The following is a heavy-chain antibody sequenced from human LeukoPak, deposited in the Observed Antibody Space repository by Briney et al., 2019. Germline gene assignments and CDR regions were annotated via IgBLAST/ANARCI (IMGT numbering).Heavy chain of an antibody. CDR1: GFTFDDYT. J-gene: IGHJ3*01. CDR2: ICWDGGST. D-gene: IGHD6-13*01. V-gene: IGHV3-43*01. Sequence: PGGSLRLSGAASGFTFDDYTMYSVRQAPRNLLHRVSLICWDGGSTYYADSVKGRFTISRDNSKNSLYLQMNSLRTEDTALYYCAKDSGHRYSSSWYTVGVWGQGTMVTVSS. CDR3: AKDSGHRYSSSWYTVGV.